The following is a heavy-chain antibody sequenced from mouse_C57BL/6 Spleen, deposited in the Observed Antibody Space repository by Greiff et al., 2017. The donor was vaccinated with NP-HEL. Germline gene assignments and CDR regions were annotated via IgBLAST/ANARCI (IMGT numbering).Heavy chain of an antibody. CDR2: ISYSGST. J-gene: IGHJ4*01. CDR1: GYSITSGYD. Sequence: EVQLQESGPGMVKPSQSLSLTCTVTGYSITSGYDWHWIRHFPGNKLEWMGYISYSGSTNYNPSLKSRISITHDTSKNHFFLKLNSVTTEDTATYYCAKAPSPYAMDYWGQGTSVTVSS. CDR3: AKAPSPYAMDY. V-gene: IGHV3-1*01.